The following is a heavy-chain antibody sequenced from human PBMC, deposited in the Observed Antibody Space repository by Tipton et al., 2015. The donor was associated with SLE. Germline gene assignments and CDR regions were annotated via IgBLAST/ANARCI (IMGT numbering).Heavy chain of an antibody. CDR1: GGSISSYY. CDR2: IYYSGST. CDR3: ARAGFGELFLDY. V-gene: IGHV4-59*01. J-gene: IGHJ4*02. Sequence: LRLSCTVSGGSISSYYWSWIRQPPGKGLEWIGNIYYSGSTNYNPSLKSRVTISVDTSKNQFSLKLSSVTAADTAVYYCARAGFGELFLDYWGQGTLVTVSS. D-gene: IGHD3-10*01.